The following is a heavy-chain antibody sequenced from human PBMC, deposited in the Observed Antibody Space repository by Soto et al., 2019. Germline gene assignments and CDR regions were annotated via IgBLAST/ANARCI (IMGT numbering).Heavy chain of an antibody. CDR3: AKVPDY. Sequence: SETLSLTCAVSGGSISSGGYSWSGIRQPPGKGLEWIGYIYHSGSTYYNPSLKSRVTIAVDRSKNQFSLKLSSVTAADTAVYYRAKVPDYWGQGTLVTVSS. J-gene: IGHJ4*02. CDR2: IYHSGST. V-gene: IGHV4-30-2*01. CDR1: GGSISSGGYS.